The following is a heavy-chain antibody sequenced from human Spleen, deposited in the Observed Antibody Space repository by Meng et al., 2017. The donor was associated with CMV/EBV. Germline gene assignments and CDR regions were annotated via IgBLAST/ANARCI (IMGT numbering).Heavy chain of an antibody. CDR2: INHSGST. D-gene: IGHD3-9*01. V-gene: IGHV4-34*01. Sequence: FSGYYWSWIRQPPGKGLEWIGEINHSGSTNYNPSLKSRVTISVDTSKNQFSLKLSSVTAADTAVYYCARGGVPLLRYFDWLLYNFDYWGQGTLVTVSS. J-gene: IGHJ4*02. CDR3: ARGGVPLLRYFDWLLYNFDY. CDR1: FSGYY.